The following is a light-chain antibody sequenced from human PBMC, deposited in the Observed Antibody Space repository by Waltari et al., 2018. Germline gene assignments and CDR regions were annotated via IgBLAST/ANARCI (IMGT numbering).Light chain of an antibody. V-gene: IGLV3-19*01. Sequence: SSELTQDPAVSVALGQTVRITCQGDSLRDSDASWYQQKPRQAPVLVIYGKNNRPSGIPDRFSGSSSGNTASFTITGAQAEDEADYYCNSRDISANHRRVFGGGTKLTVL. CDR1: SLRDSD. CDR2: GKN. CDR3: NSRDISANHRRV. J-gene: IGLJ3*02.